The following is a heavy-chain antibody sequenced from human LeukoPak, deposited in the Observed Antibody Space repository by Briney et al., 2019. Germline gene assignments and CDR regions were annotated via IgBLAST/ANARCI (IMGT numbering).Heavy chain of an antibody. Sequence: GRSLRLSCAASGFTFSSYAMHWVRQAPGKGLEWVAVISYDGSNKYYADSVKSRFTISRDNSKNTLYLQMNSLRAEDTAVYYCARDRNHYYGSGSYWPRSIFHYNWFDPWGQGTLVTVSS. CDR2: ISYDGSNK. J-gene: IGHJ5*02. CDR3: ARDRNHYYGSGSYWPRSIFHYNWFDP. D-gene: IGHD3-10*01. CDR1: GFTFSSYA. V-gene: IGHV3-30-3*01.